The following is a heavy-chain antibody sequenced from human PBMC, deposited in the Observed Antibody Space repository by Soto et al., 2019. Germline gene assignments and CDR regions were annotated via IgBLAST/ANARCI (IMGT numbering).Heavy chain of an antibody. V-gene: IGHV4-4*07. CDR2: IFSSGST. Sequence: SETLCLTCTVSGGSINTFYWSWVRQPAGKGLEWIGRIFSSGSTSFNPSLESRVAMSVDTSKNHFSLNLSSVTAADKAVYYCAREGSYSAYNFAHGIQLWSFDFWGQGALVTVSS. J-gene: IGHJ4*02. CDR3: AREGSYSAYNFAHGIQLWSFDF. D-gene: IGHD5-12*01. CDR1: GGSINTFY.